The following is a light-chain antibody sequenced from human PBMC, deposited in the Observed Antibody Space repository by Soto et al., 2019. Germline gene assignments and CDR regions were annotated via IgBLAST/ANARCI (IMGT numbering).Light chain of an antibody. CDR1: QSISSY. J-gene: IGKJ3*01. Sequence: DIQMTQSPSSLSASVGDRVTITCRASQSISSYLNWYQQKPGKAPKLLIYAASSLQSGVPSRFSGSGSATDFTLTISSLQPEDFATYYCQPSYSTPQTFGPGTKVDIK. CDR3: QPSYSTPQT. CDR2: AAS. V-gene: IGKV1-39*01.